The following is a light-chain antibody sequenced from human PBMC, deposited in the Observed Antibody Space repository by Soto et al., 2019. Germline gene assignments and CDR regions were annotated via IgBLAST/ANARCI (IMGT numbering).Light chain of an antibody. CDR3: TSYTTIGTLDL. Sequence: QSVLTQPPSVSAAPGQKVTISCSGSSSNIGGNSVSWYQQLPGTAPQLLIYEVSDRPSGVSTRFSGSKSGSTASLTISGLQTEDEADYYCTSYTTIGTLDLFGTGTKVTVL. J-gene: IGLJ1*01. CDR2: EVS. CDR1: SSNIGGNS. V-gene: IGLV2-14*01.